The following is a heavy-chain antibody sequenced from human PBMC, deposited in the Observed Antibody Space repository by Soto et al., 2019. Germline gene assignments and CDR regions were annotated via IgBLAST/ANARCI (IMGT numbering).Heavy chain of an antibody. CDR3: VRVSGNYIPDY. D-gene: IGHD6-19*01. CDR1: GYTFTNYA. Sequence: QVQLVQSGSEEKKPGASVKVSCKASGYTFTNYATHWVRQAPGQRLEWMGWINAGNGNTKYSQKFQGRVTITRDTSVSTAYIERSSLRSAGTAVYYCVRVSGNYIPDYMCPGTLVSFSS. CDR2: INAGNGNT. V-gene: IGHV1-3*05. J-gene: IGHJ4*02.